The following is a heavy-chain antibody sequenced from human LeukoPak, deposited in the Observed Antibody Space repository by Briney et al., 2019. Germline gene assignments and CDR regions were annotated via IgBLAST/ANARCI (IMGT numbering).Heavy chain of an antibody. CDR2: IRYDGSNK. CDR1: GFTFSSYE. J-gene: IGHJ3*02. V-gene: IGHV3-30*02. Sequence: PGGSLRLSCAASGFTFSSYEMNWVRQAPGKGLEWVAFIRYDGSNKYYADSVKGRFTISRDNSKNTLYLQMNSLRAEDTAVYYCAKVGAFDIWGQGTMVTVSS. CDR3: AKVGAFDI.